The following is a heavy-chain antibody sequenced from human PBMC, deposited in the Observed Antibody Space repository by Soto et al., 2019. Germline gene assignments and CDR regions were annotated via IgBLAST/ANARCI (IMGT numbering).Heavy chain of an antibody. CDR1: GFTFSSYG. J-gene: IGHJ4*02. CDR2: IWYDGSNK. Sequence: PGGSLRLSCAASGFTFSSYGMHWVRQAPGKGLEWVAVIWYDGSNKYYADSVKGRFTISRDNSKNTLYLQMNSLRAEDTAVYYCARLFDYGDYLNLDYWGQGTLVTVSS. V-gene: IGHV3-33*01. D-gene: IGHD4-17*01. CDR3: ARLFDYGDYLNLDY.